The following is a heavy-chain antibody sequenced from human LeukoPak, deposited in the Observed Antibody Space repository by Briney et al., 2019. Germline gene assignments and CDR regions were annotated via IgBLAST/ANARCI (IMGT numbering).Heavy chain of an antibody. Sequence: ASVKVSCKVSGYTLTELSMHWVRQAPGKGLEWMGGFDPEDGETIYAQKFQGRVTMTRDTSISTAYMELSRLRSDDTAVYYCARSPTGAYYGMDVWGQGTTVTVSS. CDR1: GYTLTELS. V-gene: IGHV1-24*01. CDR3: ARSPTGAYYGMDV. J-gene: IGHJ6*02. D-gene: IGHD7-27*01. CDR2: FDPEDGET.